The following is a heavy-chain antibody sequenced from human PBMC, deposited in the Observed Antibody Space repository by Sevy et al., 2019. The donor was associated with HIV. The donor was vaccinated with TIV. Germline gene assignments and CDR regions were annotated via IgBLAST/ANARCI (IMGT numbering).Heavy chain of an antibody. J-gene: IGHJ4*02. Sequence: GGSLRLSCAASGFTLSSRWMSWVRQAPGKGLEWVANIKQDGSEKYNVDSVKDRFTISRDNAKNSLYLQMNSLRAEDTAVYYCVPSGGGHAGYWGQGTLVTVSS. CDR1: GFTLSSRW. CDR3: VPSGGGHAGY. D-gene: IGHD2-15*01. V-gene: IGHV3-7*01. CDR2: IKQDGSEK.